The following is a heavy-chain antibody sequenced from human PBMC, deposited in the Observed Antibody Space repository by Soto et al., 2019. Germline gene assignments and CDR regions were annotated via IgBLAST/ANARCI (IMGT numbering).Heavy chain of an antibody. CDR3: ARGHSGSYRTGEGYYYGMDV. CDR1: GGSISSYY. D-gene: IGHD1-26*01. Sequence: QVQLQESGPGLVKPSETLSLTCTVSGGSISSYYWSWIRQPPGKGLEWLGYIYYSGSTNYNPSLKSRVTISVDTSKNQFSLRLSSVTAADTAVYYCARGHSGSYRTGEGYYYGMDVWGQGTKVTVSS. J-gene: IGHJ6*02. CDR2: IYYSGST. V-gene: IGHV4-59*01.